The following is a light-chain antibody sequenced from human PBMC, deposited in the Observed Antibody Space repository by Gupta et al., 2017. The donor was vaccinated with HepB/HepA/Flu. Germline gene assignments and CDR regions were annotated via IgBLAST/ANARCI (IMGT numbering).Light chain of an antibody. J-gene: IGKJ3*01. V-gene: IGKV1-5*03. CDR1: QTISIW. Sequence: DIQMTQSPSTLSASVGDRVTITCRASQTISIWLAWYQQKPGEAPKLLIYRSSRLQTGVPSRFSGSGSGTEFTLTISSLQPDDFATYYCQQYNSYLSFGPGTKVDIK. CDR2: RSS. CDR3: QQYNSYLS.